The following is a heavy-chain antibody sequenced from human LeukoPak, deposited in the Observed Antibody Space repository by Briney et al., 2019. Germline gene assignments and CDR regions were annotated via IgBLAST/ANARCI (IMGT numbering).Heavy chain of an antibody. J-gene: IGHJ4*02. V-gene: IGHV4-61*08. Sequence: PSETLSLTCTVSGGSISSADYYWSWIGQPPGKGLEWIGYLYYSGSTNYNPSLKSRVTISVDTSKNQFSLKLSSVTAADTAVYYCARVLYSYGLSRTYYFDYWGQGTLVTVSS. CDR2: LYYSGST. D-gene: IGHD5-18*01. CDR1: GGSISSADYY. CDR3: ARVLYSYGLSRTYYFDY.